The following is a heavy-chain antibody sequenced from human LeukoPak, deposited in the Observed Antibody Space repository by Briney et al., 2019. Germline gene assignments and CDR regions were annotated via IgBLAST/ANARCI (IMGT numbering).Heavy chain of an antibody. CDR2: IYSGDST. CDR3: ARFASGPECTAGKCPFDL. J-gene: IGHJ4*02. CDR1: GFTVSSNY. D-gene: IGHD2-8*02. V-gene: IGHV3-53*01. Sequence: GGSLRLSCAASGFTVSSNYMSWVRQAPGKGLEWVSIIYSGDSTHYADSVKGRFTISRDNAKNSLYLQMNSLRAEDTAVYYCARFASGPECTAGKCPFDLWGQGALVSVSS.